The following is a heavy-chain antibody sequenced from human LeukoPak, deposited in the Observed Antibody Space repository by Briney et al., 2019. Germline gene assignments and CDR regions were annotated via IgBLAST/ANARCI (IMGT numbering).Heavy chain of an antibody. CDR2: VSPNSGVT. Sequence: ASVKVSCKTSGYTFTHYYIHWVRQAPGQGLEWMGWVSPNSGVTNYAQKFQGRVTMTRDTSITTAYMEVNRLRSDDTALYFCAMLVYASGSPTSYFDYWGQGTLVTVSS. V-gene: IGHV1-2*02. CDR3: AMLVYASGSPTSYFDY. CDR1: GYTFTHYY. D-gene: IGHD3-10*01. J-gene: IGHJ4*02.